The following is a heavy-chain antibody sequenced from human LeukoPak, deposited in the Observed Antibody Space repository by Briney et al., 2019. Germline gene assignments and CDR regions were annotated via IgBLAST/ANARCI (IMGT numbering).Heavy chain of an antibody. D-gene: IGHD1-7*01. CDR3: ARTTIGTTIDY. CDR2: IDWDDDK. V-gene: IGHV2-70*11. CDR1: GFSLSTSKMC. J-gene: IGHJ4*02. Sequence: SGPALAKPTQTLTLTCTFSGFSLSTSKMCVSWIRQPPGKALEWLARIDWDDDKYYSTVLKTRLTISKDTSKNQVVLTMTNMDPVDTATYYCARTTIGTTIDYWGQETLVTVSS.